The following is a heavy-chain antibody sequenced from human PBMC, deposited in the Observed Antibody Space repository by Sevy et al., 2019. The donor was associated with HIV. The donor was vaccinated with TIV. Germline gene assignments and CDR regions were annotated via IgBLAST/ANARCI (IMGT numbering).Heavy chain of an antibody. CDR3: ARDVGYCSGGNCYESDWFDP. V-gene: IGHV3-74*01. Sequence: GGSLRLSCTASGFTFSSHWMHWVRQDPGKGLVWVARINSEGSSTSYADSVKARFTISRDNAKNTLYLQMNSLRVEDTALYYCARDVGYCSGGNCYESDWFDPWGQGTLVTVS. J-gene: IGHJ5*02. D-gene: IGHD2-15*01. CDR2: INSEGSST. CDR1: GFTFSSHW.